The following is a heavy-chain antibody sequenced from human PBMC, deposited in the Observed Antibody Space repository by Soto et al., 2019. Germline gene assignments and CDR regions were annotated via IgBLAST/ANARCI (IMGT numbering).Heavy chain of an antibody. CDR1: GFTFSTYA. CDR3: AKGCCSSSPDYYYNAMDV. J-gene: IGHJ6*02. V-gene: IGHV3-23*01. D-gene: IGHD6-6*01. Sequence: EVQLLESGGGLVQPGGSLRLSCAASGFTFSTYAMYWVRQAPGKGLEWVSVISGSGDSTYYADSVKGRFTISRDNSKNTLYLQMNSLRVEDTAVYYCAKGCCSSSPDYYYNAMDVWGQGTTVTVSS. CDR2: ISGSGDST.